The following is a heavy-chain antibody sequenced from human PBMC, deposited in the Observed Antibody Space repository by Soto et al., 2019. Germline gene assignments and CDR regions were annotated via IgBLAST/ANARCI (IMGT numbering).Heavy chain of an antibody. J-gene: IGHJ4*02. D-gene: IGHD3-3*01. V-gene: IGHV3-9*01. CDR1: GLNFDDFA. CDR3: ARGRYGFWRPYYFDS. Sequence: PGGSPRLSCVGTGLNFDDFAMHWVRQASGKGLEWVSGITWNSRVLAYADSVKGRFTISRDNARNSLYLQMDSQRDEDTAVYYCARGRYGFWRPYYFDSWGQGTLVTVSS. CDR2: ITWNSRVL.